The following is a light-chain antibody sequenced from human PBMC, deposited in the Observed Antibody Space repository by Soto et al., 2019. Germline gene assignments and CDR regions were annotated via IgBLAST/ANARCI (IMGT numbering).Light chain of an antibody. CDR1: RSVLYTSNNKNY. CDR3: LQYLSLPRT. J-gene: IGKJ1*01. Sequence: DTVMTQSPAYLAVSLGERATINCKSSRSVLYTSNNKNYLGWYQQKPGQPPKLLISLASTREPGVPDRFSGSGSGTDFTLTISSLQVEDVALYFCLQYLSLPRTFGQGTKVDIK. CDR2: LAS. V-gene: IGKV4-1*01.